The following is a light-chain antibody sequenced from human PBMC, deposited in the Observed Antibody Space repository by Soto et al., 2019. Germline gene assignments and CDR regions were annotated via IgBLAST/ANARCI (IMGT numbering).Light chain of an antibody. CDR2: GAS. V-gene: IGKV3-20*01. J-gene: IGKJ2*01. CDR1: QSVSSSY. Sequence: EIVLTQSPGTLSLSPGERATLSCRASQSVSSSYLAWYQQKPGQAPRLLIYGASTRATAIPDRFSGSGSGTDFTLTISRLEPEDFAVYYCQQYGSSPITFGQGTKLEIK. CDR3: QQYGSSPIT.